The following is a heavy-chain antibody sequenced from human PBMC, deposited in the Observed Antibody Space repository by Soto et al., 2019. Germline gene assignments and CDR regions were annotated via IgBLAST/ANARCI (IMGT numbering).Heavy chain of an antibody. D-gene: IGHD2-15*01. CDR3: TTTGLKDRINYCSGGSCYHYYYGMDV. Sequence: PGGSLRLSCAASGFTFSNALMNWVRQAPGKGLEWVGRIKSKTDGGTTDYAAPVKGRFTISRDDSKNTLYLQMNSLKTEDTAVYYCTTTGLKDRINYCSGGSCYHYYYGMDVWGQGTTVTVSS. CDR2: IKSKTDGGTT. CDR1: GFTFSNAL. J-gene: IGHJ6*02. V-gene: IGHV3-15*07.